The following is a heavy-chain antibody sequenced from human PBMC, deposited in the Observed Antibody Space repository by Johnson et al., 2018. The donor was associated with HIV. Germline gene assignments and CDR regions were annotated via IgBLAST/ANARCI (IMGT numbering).Heavy chain of an antibody. Sequence: QVQLVESGGGVVQPGRSLRLSCVASKFTFSSCAMHWVRQAPGKGLEWVAFIRYDGSSSYYADSVKGRFTISRDNSKNTLYLQMNSLRAEDTAVYYCARGRDGYNADAFDIWGQGTMVTVSS. D-gene: IGHD5-24*01. CDR1: KFTFSSCA. V-gene: IGHV3-33*08. CDR2: IRYDGSSS. CDR3: ARGRDGYNADAFDI. J-gene: IGHJ3*02.